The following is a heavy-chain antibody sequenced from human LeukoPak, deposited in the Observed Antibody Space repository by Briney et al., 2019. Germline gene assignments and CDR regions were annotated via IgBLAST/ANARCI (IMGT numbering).Heavy chain of an antibody. CDR1: GGSISSYY. J-gene: IGHJ6*02. Sequence: SETLSLTCTVSGGSISSYYWSWIRQPSGKGLEWIGYIYYSGSTNYNPSLKSRVTISVDTSKNQFSLKLSSVTAADTAVYYCASLTTAPYYYYYYGMDVWGQGTTFTVSS. D-gene: IGHD4-17*01. CDR2: IYYSGST. CDR3: ASLTTAPYYYYYYGMDV. V-gene: IGHV4-59*12.